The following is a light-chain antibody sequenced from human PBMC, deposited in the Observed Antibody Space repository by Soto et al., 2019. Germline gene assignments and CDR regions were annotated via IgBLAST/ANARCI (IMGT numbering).Light chain of an antibody. V-gene: IGLV1-44*01. CDR2: SDN. CDR1: NSNIGSNT. J-gene: IGLJ1*01. Sequence: QSVLTQPPSVSGTPGQRVTISCSGSNSNIGSNTVNWYQQLPGTAPKLLIYSDNQRPSGVPDRFSGSKSGTSASLAISGLQSGDAADYYCVTWDDSLNGYVFGTGTKLTVL. CDR3: VTWDDSLNGYV.